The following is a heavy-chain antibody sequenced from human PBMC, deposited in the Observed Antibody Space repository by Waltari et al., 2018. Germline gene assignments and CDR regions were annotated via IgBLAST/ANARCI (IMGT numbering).Heavy chain of an antibody. CDR3: AKGVGATGGY. CDR2: IRYDGSNK. J-gene: IGHJ4*02. V-gene: IGHV3-30*02. D-gene: IGHD1-26*01. Sequence: QVQLVESGGGVVQPGGSLRLSCAASGFTFRSYGRHWVRQAPGKGLELVAFIRYDGSNKYYADSVKGRFTISRDNSKNTLYLQMNSLRAEDTAVYYCAKGVGATGGYWGQGTLVTVSS. CDR1: GFTFRSYG.